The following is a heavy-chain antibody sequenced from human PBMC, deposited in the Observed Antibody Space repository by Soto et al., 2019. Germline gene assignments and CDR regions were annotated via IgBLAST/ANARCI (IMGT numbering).Heavy chain of an antibody. D-gene: IGHD3-16*01. Sequence: GKGLGWGEVISYDGTNKYYADSVKGRFTIPRDNSKSPLYLQMNSLRTEDTAVYYCARDPFIPVYETGRGYYYGTDVWGKGTTVTVSS. CDR2: ISYDGTNK. CDR3: ARDPFIPVYETGRGYYYGTDV. V-gene: IGHV3-30-3*01. J-gene: IGHJ6*04.